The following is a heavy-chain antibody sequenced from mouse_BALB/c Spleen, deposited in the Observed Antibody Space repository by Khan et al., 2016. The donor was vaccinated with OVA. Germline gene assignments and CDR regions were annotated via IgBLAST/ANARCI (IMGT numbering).Heavy chain of an antibody. J-gene: IGHJ4*01. CDR1: GYSITTNYA. Sequence: EVQLQESGPGLVKPSQSLSLTCTVTGYSITTNYAWDWIRQFPGNKLEWMGYISYSGSTSYNPSLKSRISITRDTSKNQFFLQLNSVTTEDTATYYCAGKNYYGYAVEYWGQGTSVTVSS. CDR2: ISYSGST. V-gene: IGHV3-2*02. CDR3: AGKNYYGYAVEY. D-gene: IGHD1-1*01.